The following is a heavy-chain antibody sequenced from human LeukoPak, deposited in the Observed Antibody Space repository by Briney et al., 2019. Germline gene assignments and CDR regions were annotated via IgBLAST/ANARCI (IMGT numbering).Heavy chain of an antibody. V-gene: IGHV4-4*07. CDR1: GGSFSGYY. Sequence: PSETLSLTCAVYGGSFSGYYWSWIRQPAGKGLEWIGRIYTSGSTNYNPSLKSRVTISVATSKNQFSLKLSSVTPADTAVYYCARDPRILYCSSTSCQGDYYYMDVWGKGTTVTVSS. J-gene: IGHJ6*03. CDR3: ARDPRILYCSSTSCQGDYYYMDV. D-gene: IGHD2-2*01. CDR2: IYTSGST.